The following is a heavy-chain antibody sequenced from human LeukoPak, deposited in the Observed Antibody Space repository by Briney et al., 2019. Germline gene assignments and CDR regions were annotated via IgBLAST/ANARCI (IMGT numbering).Heavy chain of an antibody. D-gene: IGHD3-22*01. Sequence: PGGSLRLSCAASGFTFSNYWMHWVRQAPGKGLVWVSLINNDGRRTNYADSVKGRFTISRDNAKNTLYLQMNSLRAEDTAVDYCARTGHSSGYYSPDYWGQGTLVTVSS. CDR3: ARTGHSSGYYSPDY. V-gene: IGHV3-74*01. CDR1: GFTFSNYW. J-gene: IGHJ4*02. CDR2: INNDGRRT.